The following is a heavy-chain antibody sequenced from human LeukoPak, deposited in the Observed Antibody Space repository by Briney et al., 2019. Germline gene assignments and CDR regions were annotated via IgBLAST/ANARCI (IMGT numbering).Heavy chain of an antibody. CDR2: ISGSSSTI. Sequence: PGGSLRLSCAAPGITFSNFGMNWVRQAPGKGLEWISYISGSSSTIHYADSVKARFTISRDDAKHSLYLQMNSLRVEDTAVYYCAKAPHRLDNWFDTWGQGTLVTVSS. CDR1: GITFSNFG. V-gene: IGHV3-48*01. CDR3: AKAPHRLDNWFDT. D-gene: IGHD3-9*01. J-gene: IGHJ5*02.